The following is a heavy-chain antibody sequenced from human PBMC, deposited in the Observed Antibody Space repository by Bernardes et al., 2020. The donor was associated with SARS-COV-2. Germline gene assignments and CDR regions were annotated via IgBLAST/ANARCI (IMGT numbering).Heavy chain of an antibody. CDR3: ARAVYSNSWFADN. V-gene: IGHV3-74*01. CDR2: INNDGSST. J-gene: IGHJ4*02. D-gene: IGHD6-13*01. CDR1: GFTFSTYW. Sequence: GGSLRLSCAGSGFTFSTYWMQWVRQVPGKGLMWVSRINNDGSSTRYADSVKGRFTISRDNAKNTLYLQMNSLRDEDTAVYYCARAVYSNSWFADNWGQGTLVTVSS.